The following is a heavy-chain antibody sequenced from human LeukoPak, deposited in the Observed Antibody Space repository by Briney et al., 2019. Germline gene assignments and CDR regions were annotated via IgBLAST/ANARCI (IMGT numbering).Heavy chain of an antibody. CDR3: ARDFAQLATPVHYY. D-gene: IGHD6-13*01. CDR2: INPSSGGT. CDR1: GYTFTGYY. V-gene: IGHV1-2*02. J-gene: IGHJ4*02. Sequence: ASVKVSCKASGYTFTGYYMLWVRQAPGQGLEWMGWINPSSGGTNYAQKFQGRVTMTRDTSISTAHMEVSRLRSDDTAVYYCARDFAQLATPVHYYWGQGTLVSVSS.